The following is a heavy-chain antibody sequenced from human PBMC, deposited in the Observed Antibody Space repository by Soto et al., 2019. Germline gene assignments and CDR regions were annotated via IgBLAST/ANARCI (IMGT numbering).Heavy chain of an antibody. J-gene: IGHJ4*02. CDR1: GFTFSSYS. CDR2: ISSSSSYI. V-gene: IGHV3-21*01. Sequence: GGSLRLSCAASGFTFSSYSMSWVRQAPGKGLEWVSSISSSSSYIYYADSVKGRFTISRDNAKNSLYLQMNSLRAEDTAVYYCARDGAWNHNPLWGQGTLVTVSS. D-gene: IGHD1-1*01. CDR3: ARDGAWNHNPL.